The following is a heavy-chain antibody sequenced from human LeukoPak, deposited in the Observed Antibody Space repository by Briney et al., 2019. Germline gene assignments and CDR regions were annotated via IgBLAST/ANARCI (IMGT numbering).Heavy chain of an antibody. V-gene: IGHV3-66*01. J-gene: IGHJ4*02. CDR3: ARDSTYATRFDY. CDR1: GFTVSSNY. Sequence: GGSLRLSCAASGFTVSSNYMSWVRQAPGKGLEWVSIIYSSGTTYYADSVKGTFTISRDNSKNTLYLQMNSLRAEDTAVYYCARDSTYATRFDYWGQGTLVTVSS. CDR2: IYSSGTT. D-gene: IGHD2-15*01.